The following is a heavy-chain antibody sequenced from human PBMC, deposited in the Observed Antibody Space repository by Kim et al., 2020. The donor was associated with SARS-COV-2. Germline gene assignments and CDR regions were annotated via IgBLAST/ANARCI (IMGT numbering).Heavy chain of an antibody. Sequence: SVKVSCKASGGTFSSYAISWVRQAPGQGLEWMGGIIPIFGTANYAQKFQGRVTITADESTSTAYMELSSLRSEDTAVYYCARGAAAGRGLSVYWGQGTLVTVSS. J-gene: IGHJ4*02. CDR3: ARGAAAGRGLSVY. CDR1: GGTFSSYA. V-gene: IGHV1-69*13. D-gene: IGHD6-13*01. CDR2: IIPIFGTA.